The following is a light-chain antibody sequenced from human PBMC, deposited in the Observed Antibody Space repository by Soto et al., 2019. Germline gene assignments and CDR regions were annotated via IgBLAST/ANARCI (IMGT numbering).Light chain of an antibody. CDR2: KVS. CDR1: RSLVH. J-gene: IGKJ2*01. CDR3: MQGTQWPYT. Sequence: DVVMTQSPLSLPVTLGQPASISCRSRRSLVHLNWFQQRPGQSPRRLIYKVSNRDSGVPDRFSGSGSGTDFTLKISRVEAEDVGVYYCMQGTQWPYTFGQGTKLDIK. V-gene: IGKV2-30*02.